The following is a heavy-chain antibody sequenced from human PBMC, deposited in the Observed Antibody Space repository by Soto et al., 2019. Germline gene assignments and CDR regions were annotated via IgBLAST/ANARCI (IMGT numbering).Heavy chain of an antibody. Sequence: GGSLRLSCAASGFTFSSYDMHWVRQATGKGLEWVSAIGTAGDTYYPSSVKGRFTISRENAKNSLYLQMNSLRAGDTAVYYCARGGQLVPYYYGMDVWGQGTTVTSP. CDR2: IGTAGDT. V-gene: IGHV3-13*01. J-gene: IGHJ6*02. CDR3: ARGGQLVPYYYGMDV. CDR1: GFTFSSYD. D-gene: IGHD6-6*01.